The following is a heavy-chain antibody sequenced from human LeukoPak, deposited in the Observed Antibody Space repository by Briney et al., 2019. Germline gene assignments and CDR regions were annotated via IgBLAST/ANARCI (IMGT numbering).Heavy chain of an antibody. J-gene: IGHJ4*02. CDR1: GGSFSGYY. V-gene: IGHV4-34*01. D-gene: IGHD3-22*01. CDR3: ATNSSGSALDY. Sequence: TSETLSLTCAVYGGSFSGYYWSWIRHLPGRGLEWIGNIYDIGYTTYKPSLRSRVTMSVDMSKKQIFLRLTSVTAADTGVYFCATNSSGSALDYWGQGILVTVSS. CDR2: IYDIGYT.